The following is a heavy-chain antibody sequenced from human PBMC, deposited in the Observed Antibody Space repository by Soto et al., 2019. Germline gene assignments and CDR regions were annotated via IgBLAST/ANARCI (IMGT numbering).Heavy chain of an antibody. CDR2: ISGSGGST. D-gene: IGHD7-27*01. Sequence: EVQLLESGGGLVQPGGSLRLSCAASGFTFSSYAMSWVRQAPGKGLEWVSVISGSGGSTYYADSVKGRFTISRDNSKNTVYRQRNSLRAEDTAVYYGAKDTGDWYWYFDLWGRGTLVTVSS. CDR1: GFTFSSYA. J-gene: IGHJ2*01. V-gene: IGHV3-23*01. CDR3: AKDTGDWYWYFDL.